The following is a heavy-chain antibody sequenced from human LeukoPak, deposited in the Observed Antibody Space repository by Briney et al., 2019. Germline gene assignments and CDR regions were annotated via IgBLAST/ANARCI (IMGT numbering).Heavy chain of an antibody. J-gene: IGHJ5*02. V-gene: IGHV3-30*04. CDR1: RFTFSSYA. CDR2: ISYDGSNK. D-gene: IGHD3-9*01. CDR3: ARDLKYNILAGYRSSFGFDP. Sequence: GGSLRLSYAASRFTFSSYAMHWVRQAPGKGLEWVALISYDGSNKYYADSVKGRFTISRDNSKSTLYLQMNSLRAEDTAVYYCARDLKYNILAGYRSSFGFDPWGQGTLVTVSS.